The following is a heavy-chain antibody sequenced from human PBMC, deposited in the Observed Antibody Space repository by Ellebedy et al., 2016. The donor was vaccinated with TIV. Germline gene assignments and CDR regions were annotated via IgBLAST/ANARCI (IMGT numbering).Heavy chain of an antibody. CDR2: INPSGGST. CDR1: GYTFTSYY. Sequence: ASVKVSCKASGYTFTSYYMHWVRQAPGQGLEWMGIINPSGGSTSYAQKFQGRVTMTRDTSTSTVYMELSSLRSEDTAVYYCARAYGGYDSSGYWADAFDIWGQGTMVTVSS. CDR3: ARAYGGYDSSGYWADAFDI. J-gene: IGHJ3*02. D-gene: IGHD3-22*01. V-gene: IGHV1-46*01.